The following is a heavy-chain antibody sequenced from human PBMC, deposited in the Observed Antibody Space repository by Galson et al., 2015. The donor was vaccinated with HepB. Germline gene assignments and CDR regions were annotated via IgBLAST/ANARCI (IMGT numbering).Heavy chain of an antibody. Sequence: SLRLSCAASGFTFSSYAMSWVRQAPGKGLEWVSGISGRGGSTYYADSVKGRFTISRDNSKTTLYLQVDSLRAEDTAISYCAKSYCGAAACHNLFYYGMDVWGQETTVTVSS. CDR2: ISGRGGST. V-gene: IGHV3-23*01. CDR3: AKSYCGAAACHNLFYYGMDV. CDR1: GFTFSSYA. J-gene: IGHJ6*02. D-gene: IGHD2-21*01.